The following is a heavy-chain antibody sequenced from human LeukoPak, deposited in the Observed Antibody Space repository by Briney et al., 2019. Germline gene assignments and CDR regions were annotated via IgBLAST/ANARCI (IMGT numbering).Heavy chain of an antibody. V-gene: IGHV3-23*01. D-gene: IGHD4-11*01. CDR1: GFTFTTYA. Sequence: PGRFLRLSCAASGFTFTTYAMGWVRQAPGKGLEWVSSIKRGGGDPFYADSVKGRFTISRDNSKNTLFLQLNSLRAEDTAVYYCAKGGHDFSPFYWWGQGTLVTVSS. J-gene: IGHJ4*02. CDR2: IKRGGGDP. CDR3: AKGGHDFSPFYW.